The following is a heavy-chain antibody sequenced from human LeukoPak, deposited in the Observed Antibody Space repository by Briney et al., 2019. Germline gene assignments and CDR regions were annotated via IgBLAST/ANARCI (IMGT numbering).Heavy chain of an antibody. Sequence: PGRSLRLSCVASGFTFDDSAMHWVRQAPGKGLEWVSGISWNSVGIGYADSVKGRFTISRDNAKNSLYLQMNSLRADDTALYYCAKGGGYYFDSSGYPHWGQGTLVTVSS. D-gene: IGHD3-22*01. CDR2: ISWNSVGI. CDR3: AKGGGYYFDSSGYPH. J-gene: IGHJ4*02. CDR1: GFTFDDSA. V-gene: IGHV3-9*01.